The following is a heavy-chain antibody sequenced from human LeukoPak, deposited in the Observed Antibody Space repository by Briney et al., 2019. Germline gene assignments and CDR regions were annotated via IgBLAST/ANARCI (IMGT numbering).Heavy chain of an antibody. D-gene: IGHD6-13*01. CDR3: ARLGMAAAGTGLDY. V-gene: IGHV1-69*13. CDR2: IIPIFGTA. CDR1: GGTFSSYA. Sequence: SVKVSCKASGGTFSSYAISWVRQAPGQGLEWMGGIIPIFGTANYAQKFQGRVTITADESTSTAYMERSSLRSEDAAVYYCARLGMAAAGTGLDYWGQGTLVTVSS. J-gene: IGHJ4*02.